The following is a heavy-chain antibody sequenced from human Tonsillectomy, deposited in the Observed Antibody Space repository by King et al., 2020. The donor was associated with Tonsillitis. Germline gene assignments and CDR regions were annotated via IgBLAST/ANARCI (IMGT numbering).Heavy chain of an antibody. CDR3: AREPVPAAIPDYYYYYMDV. Sequence: VQLVESGGGVVQPGRSLGLSCAASGFTFSSYGMHWLRQAPGKGLEWVAVISYDGSNKYYADSVKGRFTISRDNSKNTLYLQMNSLRTEDTAVYYCAREPVPAAIPDYYYYYMDVWGKGTTVTVSS. D-gene: IGHD2-2*01. CDR1: GFTFSSYG. J-gene: IGHJ6*03. V-gene: IGHV3-30*03. CDR2: ISYDGSNK.